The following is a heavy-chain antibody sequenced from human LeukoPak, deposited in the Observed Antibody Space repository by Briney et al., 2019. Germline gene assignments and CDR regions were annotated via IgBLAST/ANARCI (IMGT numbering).Heavy chain of an antibody. CDR1: GVTVSSNY. CDR3: ARSARWFGVDY. Sequence: PGGSLRLSCAASGVTVSSNYMSWVRQAPGKGLEWVSVIYSGGSTYYADSVKGRFTISRDNSKNTLYLQMNSLRAEDTAVYYCARSARWFGVDYWGQGTLVTVSS. CDR2: IYSGGST. V-gene: IGHV3-53*01. J-gene: IGHJ4*02. D-gene: IGHD3-10*01.